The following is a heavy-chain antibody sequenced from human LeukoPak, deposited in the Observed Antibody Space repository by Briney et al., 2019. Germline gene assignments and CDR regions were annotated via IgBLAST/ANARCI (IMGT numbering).Heavy chain of an antibody. D-gene: IGHD6-6*01. V-gene: IGHV1-2*04. CDR3: ARTRPPGYSSSDGMDV. CDR1: GYTITGYY. J-gene: IGHJ6*04. Sequence: ASVKVSCKASGYTITGYYMHWVRQARGQGLEWMGWINPNSGGTNYAQKFQGWVTMTRDTSISTAYMELSRLRSDDTAVYYCARTRPPGYSSSDGMDVWGKGTTVTVSS. CDR2: INPNSGGT.